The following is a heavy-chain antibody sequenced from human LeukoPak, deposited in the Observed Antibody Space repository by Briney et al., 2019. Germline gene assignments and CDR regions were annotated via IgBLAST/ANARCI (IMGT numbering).Heavy chain of an antibody. V-gene: IGHV4-34*01. CDR1: GGSFSGYY. Sequence: SETLSLTCAVYGGSFSGYYWSWIRQPPGKGLEWIGEINHSGSTNYNPSLKSRVTISVDTSKNQFSLKLSSATAADTAVYYCARGLGQLWPEDGNWGQGTLVTVSS. D-gene: IGHD5-18*01. J-gene: IGHJ4*02. CDR2: INHSGST. CDR3: ARGLGQLWPEDGN.